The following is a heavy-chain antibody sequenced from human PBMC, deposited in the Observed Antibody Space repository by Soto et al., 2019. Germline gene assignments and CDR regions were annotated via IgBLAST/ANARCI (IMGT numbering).Heavy chain of an antibody. Sequence: ASVKVSCKASGYTFTSYYMHWVRQAPGQGLEWMGIINPSGGSTSYAQKFQGRVTMTRDTSTSTVYMELSSLRSEDTAVYYCARGGIYCSSTSCYIGTVTDAFDIWGQGTMVTVSS. V-gene: IGHV1-46*03. CDR1: GYTFTSYY. CDR3: ARGGIYCSSTSCYIGTVTDAFDI. CDR2: INPSGGST. J-gene: IGHJ3*02. D-gene: IGHD2-2*02.